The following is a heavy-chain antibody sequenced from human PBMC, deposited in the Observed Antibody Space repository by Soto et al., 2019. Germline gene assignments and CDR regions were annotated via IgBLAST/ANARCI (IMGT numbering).Heavy chain of an antibody. V-gene: IGHV3-13*01. D-gene: IGHD2-15*01. J-gene: IGHJ6*02. CDR2: IGTVGDT. Sequence: PGGSLRLSCVASGFTFFTYDMHWVRQSATKGLEWVSGIGTVGDTQYLDSVKGRSTISRDNAHNSVHLEMDSLRAEDTALYYCVRSLSLSYGHSRMDVWGQGTTVTVYS. CDR1: GFTFFTYD. CDR3: VRSLSLSYGHSRMDV.